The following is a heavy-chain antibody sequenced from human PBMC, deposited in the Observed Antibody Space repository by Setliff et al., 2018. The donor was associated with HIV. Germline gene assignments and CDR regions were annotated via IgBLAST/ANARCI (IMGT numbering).Heavy chain of an antibody. Sequence: ASVKVSCKVSGYTLTEVSVHWVRQAPGKGLEWMGYFDPEDGETIYAQKFQGRVTMTEDTSADTAYMEMSSLRSDDTAVYYCARLMTADYYDTSGYFQHWGQGTLVTVPQ. CDR3: ARLMTADYYDTSGYFQH. V-gene: IGHV1-24*01. D-gene: IGHD3-22*01. J-gene: IGHJ1*01. CDR2: FDPEDGET. CDR1: GYTLTEVS.